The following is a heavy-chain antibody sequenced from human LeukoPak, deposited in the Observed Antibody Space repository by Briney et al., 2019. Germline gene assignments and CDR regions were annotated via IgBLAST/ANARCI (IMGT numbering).Heavy chain of an antibody. CDR1: GFTFSSYS. CDR3: ARAPNGTFWSGYYDYYYGMDV. V-gene: IGHV3-48*04. CDR2: ISNSGSTI. D-gene: IGHD3-3*01. J-gene: IGHJ6*02. Sequence: GGSLRLSCAASGFTFSSYSMNWVRQAPGKGLEWVSYISNSGSTIYYADSVKGRFTISRDNAKNSLYLQMNSLRAEDTAVYYCARAPNGTFWSGYYDYYYGMDVWGQGTTVTVSS.